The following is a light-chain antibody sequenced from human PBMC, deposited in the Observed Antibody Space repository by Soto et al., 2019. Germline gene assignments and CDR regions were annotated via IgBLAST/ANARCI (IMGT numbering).Light chain of an antibody. V-gene: IGKV1-5*01. Sequence: DIQMTQSPSTLSASVGDRVTITCRASQTISDFLALYQHKPGEAPKLLIAEASRLESGVPSRFSGSGSGTEFTLTISSLQPDDFATYYSQHYNSYSEAFGQGTKVDI. CDR1: QTISDF. CDR3: QHYNSYSEA. CDR2: EAS. J-gene: IGKJ1*01.